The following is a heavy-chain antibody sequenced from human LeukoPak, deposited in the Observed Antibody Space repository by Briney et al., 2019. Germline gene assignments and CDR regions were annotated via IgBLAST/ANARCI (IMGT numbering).Heavy chain of an antibody. D-gene: IGHD3-10*01. CDR1: GGSISSGSYY. CDR3: ARERGRDYYYGSGSHFDY. J-gene: IGHJ4*02. Sequence: SETLSLTCTVSGGSISSGSYYWSWIRQPAGKGLEWIGRIYTSGSTNYNPSLKSRVTISVDTSKNQFSLKLSSVTAADTAVYYCARERGRDYYYGSGSHFDYWGQGTLVTVSS. V-gene: IGHV4-61*02. CDR2: IYTSGST.